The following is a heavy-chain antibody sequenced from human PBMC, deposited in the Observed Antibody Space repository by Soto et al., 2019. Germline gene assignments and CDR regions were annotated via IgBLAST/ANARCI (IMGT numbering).Heavy chain of an antibody. Sequence: QVPLVESGGGVVQPGTSLRLSCVGSGFTFRSYVIHWVRQAPGKGLEWVALTSYDGSNNFYGDSVKDRFTISRDNSRNTVELQRDSLRLEDTALYYCARWGTTGGLDVGGQGTGVSVSS. V-gene: IGHV3-33*05. D-gene: IGHD3-16*01. CDR2: TSYDGSNN. J-gene: IGHJ4*02. CDR1: GFTFRSYV. CDR3: ARWGTTGGLDV.